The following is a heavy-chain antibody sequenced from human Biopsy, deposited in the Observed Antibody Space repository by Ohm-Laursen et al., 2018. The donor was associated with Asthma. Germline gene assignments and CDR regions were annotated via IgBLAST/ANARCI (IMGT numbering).Heavy chain of an antibody. V-gene: IGHV4-59*07. D-gene: IGHD6-13*01. J-gene: IGHJ4*02. CDR1: GGSISSYY. CDR2: IYFSGST. Sequence: SDTLSLTCTVSGGSISSYYWSWIRQPPGKGLEWIGYIYFSGSTMYNPSLKSRVTISVDTSINQVSLKLSSVTAADTAVYYCARATSTWSQSGPHYFDHWGQGALVTVSS. CDR3: ARATSTWSQSGPHYFDH.